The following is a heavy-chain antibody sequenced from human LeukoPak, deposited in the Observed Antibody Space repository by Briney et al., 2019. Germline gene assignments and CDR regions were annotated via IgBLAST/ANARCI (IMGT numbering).Heavy chain of an antibody. V-gene: IGHV4-59*11. CDR2: IYYSGST. D-gene: IGHD5-18*01. J-gene: IGHJ4*02. CDR3: ARGCYGYFGY. Sequence: SETLSLTCTVSGGSISSHYWSWIRQPPGKGLEWIGYIYYSGSTNYNPSLKSRVTISVDTSKNQFSLKLSSVTAADTAVYYCARGCYGYFGYWGQGTLVTVSS. CDR1: GGSISSHY.